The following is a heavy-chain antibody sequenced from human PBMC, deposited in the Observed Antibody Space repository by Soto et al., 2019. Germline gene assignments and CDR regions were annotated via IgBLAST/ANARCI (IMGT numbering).Heavy chain of an antibody. CDR2: ISSSSSTI. CDR3: ARESRLGAIDY. D-gene: IGHD3-16*01. Sequence: GGSLRLSCAASEFTFSDYIMNWVRQAPGKGLEWVSYISSSSSTIHYSDSVKGRFTISRDNSKNTLYLQMNSLRAEDTAVYYCARESRLGAIDYWGQGTLVTVSS. CDR1: EFTFSDYI. J-gene: IGHJ4*02. V-gene: IGHV3-48*01.